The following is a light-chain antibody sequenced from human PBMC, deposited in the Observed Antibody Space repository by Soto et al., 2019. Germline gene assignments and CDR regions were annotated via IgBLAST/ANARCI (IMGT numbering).Light chain of an antibody. Sequence: QSVLTQPPSASGSPGQRVTISCSGSSSNIGSNYVYWYQHLPGTAPKLLIYRNYQRPSGVPDRFSGSKSGTSASLAISGLRSEDEADYYCAAWDDSLSGWLFGGGTKVTVL. CDR1: SSNIGSNY. V-gene: IGLV1-47*01. J-gene: IGLJ3*02. CDR2: RNY. CDR3: AAWDDSLSGWL.